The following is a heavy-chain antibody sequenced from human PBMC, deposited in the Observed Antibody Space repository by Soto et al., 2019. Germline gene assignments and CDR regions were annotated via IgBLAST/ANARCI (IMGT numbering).Heavy chain of an antibody. CDR2: VSPLSGGT. Sequence: QVQLVQSGPEVKTPGASVRVSCKSSGSTFGASYIHWVRQAPGQGLEWMGWVSPLSGGTNLAQRFQGRLTLTRDTSINTVFMELRWLRSDDTALYFCAREFDSGDRGLDLWGQGTTGSVSS. J-gene: IGHJ6*02. V-gene: IGHV1-2*02. CDR3: AREFDSGDRGLDL. CDR1: GSTFGASY. D-gene: IGHD2-21*01.